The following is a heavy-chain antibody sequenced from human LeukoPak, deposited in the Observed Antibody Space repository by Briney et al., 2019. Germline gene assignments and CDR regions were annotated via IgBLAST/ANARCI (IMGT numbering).Heavy chain of an antibody. V-gene: IGHV3-23*01. CDR3: ARSGPLDY. J-gene: IGHJ4*02. CDR2: INNSGGST. D-gene: IGHD3-10*01. CDR1: GFTFSTYA. Sequence: PGGSLRLSCAASGFTFSTYAMSWVRQAPGKGLEWVSTINNSGGSTYYADSVKGRFTISRDNSKNTLYLQMNSLRAEDTAVYYCARSGPLDYWGQGTLVTVSS.